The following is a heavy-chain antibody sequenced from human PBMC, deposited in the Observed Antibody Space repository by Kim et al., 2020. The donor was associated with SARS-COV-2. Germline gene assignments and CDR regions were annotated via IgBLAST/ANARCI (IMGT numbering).Heavy chain of an antibody. D-gene: IGHD3-3*01. Sequence: GGSLRLSCAASGFTFSSYWMSWVRQAPGKGLEWVANIKQDGSEKYYVDSVKGRFTISRDNAKNSLYLQMNSLRAEDTAVYYCARDPTYDFWSGFSSGMDVWGQGTTVTVSS. CDR1: GFTFSSYW. CDR2: IKQDGSEK. CDR3: ARDPTYDFWSGFSSGMDV. V-gene: IGHV3-7*01. J-gene: IGHJ6*02.